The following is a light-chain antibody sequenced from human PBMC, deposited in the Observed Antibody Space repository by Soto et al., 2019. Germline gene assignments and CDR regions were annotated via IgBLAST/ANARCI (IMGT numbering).Light chain of an antibody. Sequence: EIVLTQSPATLSLSPGERATLSCRASQSVSKYLAWYQQKPGQAPRLLIHDASNRATGIPARFSGSGSGTDFTLTISILEPEDFGVYYCQQRSNWPQITFGGGTKVEI. CDR3: QQRSNWPQIT. CDR1: QSVSKY. J-gene: IGKJ4*01. CDR2: DAS. V-gene: IGKV3-11*01.